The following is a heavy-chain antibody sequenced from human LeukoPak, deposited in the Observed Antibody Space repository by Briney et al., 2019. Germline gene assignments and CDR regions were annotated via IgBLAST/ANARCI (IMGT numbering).Heavy chain of an antibody. CDR3: AREGPRTAYYYYYMDV. CDR2: INSDGSST. Sequence: GGSLRLSCAASGFTFTSYWMHWVRQAPGKRLVWVSRINSDGSSTVYADSVKGRFTISRDNAKNTLYLQMNSLRAEDTAVYYCAREGPRTAYYYYYMDVWGKGTTVTVSS. V-gene: IGHV3-74*01. CDR1: GFTFTSYW. J-gene: IGHJ6*03.